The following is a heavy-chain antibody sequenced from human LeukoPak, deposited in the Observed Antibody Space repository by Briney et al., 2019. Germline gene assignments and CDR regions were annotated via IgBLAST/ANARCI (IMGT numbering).Heavy chain of an antibody. J-gene: IGHJ5*02. Sequence: GGSLRLSCAASGFTFIYYAMSWVRQAPGKGLEWVSGISGSGGSTYYADSVKGRFTISRDNSKNTLYLQMNSLRAEDTAVYYCARDRDGYVLNNWFDPWGQGTLVTVSS. CDR1: GFTFIYYA. CDR2: ISGSGGST. D-gene: IGHD5-24*01. CDR3: ARDRDGYVLNNWFDP. V-gene: IGHV3-23*01.